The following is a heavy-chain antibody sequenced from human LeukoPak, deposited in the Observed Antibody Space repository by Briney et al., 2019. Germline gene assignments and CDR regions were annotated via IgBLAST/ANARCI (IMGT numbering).Heavy chain of an antibody. CDR3: AKDTPYSSGWYGDAFNI. CDR1: GFTFSSYW. CDR2: IKQDGSEK. D-gene: IGHD6-19*01. Sequence: AGGSLRLSCAASGFTFSSYWMSWVRQAPGKGLEWVANIKQDGSEKYYVDSVKGRFTISRDNSKNTLYLQMNSLRAEDTAVYYCAKDTPYSSGWYGDAFNIWGQGTMVTVSS. J-gene: IGHJ3*02. V-gene: IGHV3-7*03.